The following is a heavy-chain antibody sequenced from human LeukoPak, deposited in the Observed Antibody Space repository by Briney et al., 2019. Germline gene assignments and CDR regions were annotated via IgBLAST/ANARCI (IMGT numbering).Heavy chain of an antibody. CDR1: GYTFTSYD. Sequence: ASVTVSCKASGYTFTSYDINWVRQATGQGLEWMGWMNPNSGNTGYAQKFQGRVTMTRNTSISTAYMELSSLRSEDTAVYYCARANLNWNDADYWGQGTLVTVSS. J-gene: IGHJ4*02. D-gene: IGHD1-20*01. V-gene: IGHV1-8*01. CDR2: MNPNSGNT. CDR3: ARANLNWNDADY.